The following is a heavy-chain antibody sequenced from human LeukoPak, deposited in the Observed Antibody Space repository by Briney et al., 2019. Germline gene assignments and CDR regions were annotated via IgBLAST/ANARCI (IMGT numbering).Heavy chain of an antibody. CDR3: ARDRTWYSSGWYPPDY. CDR1: GFTFSSYW. Sequence: GGSLRLSCAASGFTFSSYWMSWVRQAPGKGQERVANIKQDGSEKYYVDSVKGRFTISRDNAKNSLYLQMNSLRAEDTAVYYCARDRTWYSSGWYPPDYWGQGTLVTVSS. D-gene: IGHD6-19*01. J-gene: IGHJ4*02. V-gene: IGHV3-7*01. CDR2: IKQDGSEK.